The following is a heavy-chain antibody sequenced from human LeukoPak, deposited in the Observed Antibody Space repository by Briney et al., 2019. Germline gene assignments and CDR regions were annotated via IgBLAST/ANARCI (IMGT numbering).Heavy chain of an antibody. CDR1: GFTFSDYY. J-gene: IGHJ6*03. CDR2: ITNSGSTT. D-gene: IGHD4-17*01. V-gene: IGHV3-11*04. CDR3: TRDVRLRHKYYYMDV. Sequence: GGSLRLSCVASGFTFSDYYMSWIHQAPGKGLEWISYITNSGSTTFYADSVKGRFSISRDNANNSLFLQMNSLRAEDTAVYYCTRDVRLRHKYYYMDVWGKGTTVTVSS.